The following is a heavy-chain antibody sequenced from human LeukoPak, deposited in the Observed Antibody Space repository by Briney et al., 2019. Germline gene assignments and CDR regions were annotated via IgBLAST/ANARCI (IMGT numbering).Heavy chain of an antibody. Sequence: ASVKVSCKASGYTFTGYYMHWVRQAPGQGLERMGWINPNSGGTNYAQKFQGRVTMTRDTSISTAYMELSRLRSDDTAVYYCARDYYDSSGKGDYWGQGTLVTVSS. CDR1: GYTFTGYY. CDR3: ARDYYDSSGKGDY. V-gene: IGHV1-2*02. J-gene: IGHJ4*02. CDR2: INPNSGGT. D-gene: IGHD3-22*01.